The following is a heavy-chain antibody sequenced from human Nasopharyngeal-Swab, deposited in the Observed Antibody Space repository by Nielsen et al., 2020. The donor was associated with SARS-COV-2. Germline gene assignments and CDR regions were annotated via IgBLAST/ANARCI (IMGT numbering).Heavy chain of an antibody. CDR2: IHYDGSA. CDR3: ARDYGGNSGFDY. D-gene: IGHD4-23*01. Sequence: SETLSLTCTVSGGSVSSGTYYWSWIRQPPGKGLEWLGYIHYDGSANYNPSLKSRVSMSVDTSRNQFSLKVTSVTAADTAVFYCARDYGGNSGFDYWGQGILVTVSS. V-gene: IGHV4-61*01. J-gene: IGHJ4*02. CDR1: GGSVSSGTYY.